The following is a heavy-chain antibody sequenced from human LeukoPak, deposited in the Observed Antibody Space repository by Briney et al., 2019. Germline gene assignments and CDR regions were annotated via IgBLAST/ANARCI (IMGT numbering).Heavy chain of an antibody. Sequence: RGSLRLSCAASGFTFSDYYMSWIRPAPGQGLEWVSYISSSGSTIYYADSVKGRFTISRDNAKNSLYLQMNSLRAEDTAVYYCARGAEWLDVDYYGMDVWGQGTTVTVSS. J-gene: IGHJ6*02. CDR2: ISSSGSTI. D-gene: IGHD6-19*01. V-gene: IGHV3-11*01. CDR3: ARGAEWLDVDYYGMDV. CDR1: GFTFSDYY.